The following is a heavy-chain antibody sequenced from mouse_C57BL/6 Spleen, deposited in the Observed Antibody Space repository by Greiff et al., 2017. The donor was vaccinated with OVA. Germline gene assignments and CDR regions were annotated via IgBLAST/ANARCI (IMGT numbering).Heavy chain of an antibody. CDR1: GYTFTDYN. D-gene: IGHD2-4*01. V-gene: IGHV1-22*01. Sequence: EVKLQESGPELVKPGASVKMSCKASGYTFTDYNMHWVKQSHGKSLEWIGYINPNNGGTSYNQKFKGKATLTVNKSSSTAYMELRSLTSEDSAVYYCARLGDYDWYFDVWGTGTTVTVSS. CDR2: INPNNGGT. J-gene: IGHJ1*03. CDR3: ARLGDYDWYFDV.